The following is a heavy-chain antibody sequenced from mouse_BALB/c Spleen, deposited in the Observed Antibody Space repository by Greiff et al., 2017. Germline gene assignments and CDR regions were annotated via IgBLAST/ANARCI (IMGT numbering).Heavy chain of an antibody. J-gene: IGHJ2*01. V-gene: IGHV1-31*01. CDR2: INPYNGAT. CDR3: ARLGPHFDD. Sequence: VQLQQSGPELVKPGASVKISCKASGYSFTGYYMHWVKQSHVKSLEWIGRINPYNGATSYNQNFKDKASLTVDKSSSTAYMELHSLTSEDSAVYYCARLGPHFDDWGQGTTLTVSS. D-gene: IGHD3-1*01. CDR1: GYSFTGYY.